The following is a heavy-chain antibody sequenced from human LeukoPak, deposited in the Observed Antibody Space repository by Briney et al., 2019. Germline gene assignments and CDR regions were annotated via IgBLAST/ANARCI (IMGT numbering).Heavy chain of an antibody. V-gene: IGHV5-51*01. CDR2: IYPGDSDT. Sequence: GDSLKISCKGSGYSFTSYWIGWVRQMPGKGLQWMGIIYPGDSDTRYSPSFQGQVTISADKSISTAYLQWSSLKASDTAMYYCARLLEYGGNPNSGNWFDPWGQGTLVTVSS. CDR1: GYSFTSYW. CDR3: ARLLEYGGNPNSGNWFDP. D-gene: IGHD4-23*01. J-gene: IGHJ5*02.